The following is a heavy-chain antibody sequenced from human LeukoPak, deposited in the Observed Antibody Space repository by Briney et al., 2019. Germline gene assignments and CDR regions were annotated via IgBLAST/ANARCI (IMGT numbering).Heavy chain of an antibody. J-gene: IGHJ4*02. V-gene: IGHV4-34*01. CDR2: INHSGST. D-gene: IGHD3-16*02. Sequence: SPSETLSLTCAVYGGSFSGYYWSWIRQPPGKGLEWIGEINHSGSTNYNPSLKSRVTISVDTSKNQFSLKLSSVTAADTAVYYCARGDLGSYRIDYWGQGTLATVSS. CDR1: GGSFSGYY. CDR3: ARGDLGSYRIDY.